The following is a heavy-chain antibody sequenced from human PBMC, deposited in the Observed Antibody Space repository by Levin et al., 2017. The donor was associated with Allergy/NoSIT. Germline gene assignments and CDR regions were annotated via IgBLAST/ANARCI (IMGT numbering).Heavy chain of an antibody. CDR2: ITPMFGTA. D-gene: IGHD5-24*01. CDR1: GGIFRSYA. CDR3: ARGRLEMVTTYLDY. J-gene: IGHJ4*02. V-gene: IGHV1-69*13. Sequence: SVKVSCKSFGGIFRSYAISWVRQAPGQGLEWMGGITPMFGTANYAQKFHDKVTITADESTRTVYLELTSLRSEDTAVYYCARGRLEMVTTYLDYWGPGTLATVSS.